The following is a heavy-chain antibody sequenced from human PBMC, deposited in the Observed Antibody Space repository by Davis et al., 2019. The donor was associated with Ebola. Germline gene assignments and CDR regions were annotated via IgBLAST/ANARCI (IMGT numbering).Heavy chain of an antibody. CDR1: GFTFSSYA. V-gene: IGHV3-23*01. D-gene: IGHD3-10*01. CDR3: AKGKFSGMSNTFEY. J-gene: IGHJ4*02. CDR2: ISGSGGRT. Sequence: GESLKISCAASGFTFSSYAMSWVRQAPGKGLEWVSAISGSGGRTYYADSVKGRFTISRDNSKNTLYLQMNSLRVEDTALYYCAKGKFSGMSNTFEYWGQGTLVTVSS.